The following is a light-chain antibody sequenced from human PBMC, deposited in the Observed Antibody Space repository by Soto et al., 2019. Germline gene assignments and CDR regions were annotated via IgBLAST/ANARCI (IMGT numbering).Light chain of an antibody. CDR3: QQYGSSPLT. CDR1: QSVSSSY. CDR2: GAS. Sequence: EIVLTQSPGTLSLSPGERATLSCRASQSVSSSYLAWYQQKPGQAPRLLIYGASSRATGIPDRFSGSGSGTDFTLTISRLEPEEFAVYYCQQYGSSPLTFGPGTKVHIK. J-gene: IGKJ3*01. V-gene: IGKV3-20*01.